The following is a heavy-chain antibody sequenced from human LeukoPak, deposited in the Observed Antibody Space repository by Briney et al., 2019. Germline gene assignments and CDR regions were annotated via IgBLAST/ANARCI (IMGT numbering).Heavy chain of an antibody. D-gene: IGHD3-9*01. CDR3: ARVLRYFDRGAFDI. CDR2: ISSSSTYI. V-gene: IGHV3-21*01. CDR1: GFTFSSYS. Sequence: PGGSLRLSCAASGFTFSSYSMNWVRKAPGKGLEGVSSISSSSTYIYYADSVKGRFTISRDNAKNSLYLQMNSLRAEDTAVYYCARVLRYFDRGAFDIWGQGTMVTVSS. J-gene: IGHJ3*02.